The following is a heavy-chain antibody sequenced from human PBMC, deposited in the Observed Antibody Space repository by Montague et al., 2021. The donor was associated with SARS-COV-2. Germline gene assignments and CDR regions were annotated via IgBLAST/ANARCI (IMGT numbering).Heavy chain of an antibody. J-gene: IGHJ3*02. CDR1: RDSISSHNYF. CDR2: VDYSGLT. V-gene: IGHV4-39*07. D-gene: IGHD3-10*01. CDR3: AKDGEALAWGTFDI. Sequence: SETLSLTCTVSRDSISSHNYFWAWIRQPPGKGLEWIGGVDYSGLTFYNPSLESRVTISVDTSKKQFSLKVNPVTAADTAVYYCAKDGEALAWGTFDIWGQGTMVTVSS.